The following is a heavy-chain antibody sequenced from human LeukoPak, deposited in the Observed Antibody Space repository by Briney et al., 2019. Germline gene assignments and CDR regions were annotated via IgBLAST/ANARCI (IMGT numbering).Heavy chain of an antibody. CDR2: IYYSGST. V-gene: IGHV4-59*01. J-gene: IGHJ6*03. CDR3: ARVLEYSSSSEYYYYYMDV. D-gene: IGHD6-6*01. Sequence: SETLSLTCTVSGGSISSYYWSWIRQPPGKGLEWIGYIYYSGSTNYNPSLKSRVTISVDTSKNQFSLKLSSVTAADTAVYYCARVLEYSSSSEYYYYYMDVWGKGTTVTVSS. CDR1: GGSISSYY.